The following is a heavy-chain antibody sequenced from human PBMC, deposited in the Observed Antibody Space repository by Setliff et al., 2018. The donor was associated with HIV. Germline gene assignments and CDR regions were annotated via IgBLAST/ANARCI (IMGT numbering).Heavy chain of an antibody. Sequence: PGGSLRLSCAASGFNVNNKYMSWVRRAPGKGLEWVSVIYSDDYTKYAESVKGRFTISRDNAKNSLYLQMNSLRAEDTALYYCATSIHTRGAIDFWGQGTLVTVSS. J-gene: IGHJ4*02. D-gene: IGHD1-26*01. CDR3: ATSIHTRGAIDF. V-gene: IGHV3-66*01. CDR2: IYSDDYT. CDR1: GFNVNNKY.